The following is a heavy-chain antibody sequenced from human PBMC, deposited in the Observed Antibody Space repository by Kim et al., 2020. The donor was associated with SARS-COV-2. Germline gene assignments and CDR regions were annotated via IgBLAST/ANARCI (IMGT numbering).Heavy chain of an antibody. D-gene: IGHD3-22*01. CDR2: FDPEDGET. CDR3: ATGAPGLYYYDSSFDP. J-gene: IGHJ5*02. CDR1: GYTLTELS. Sequence: ASVKVSCKVSGYTLTELSMHWVRQAPGKGLEWMGGFDPEDGETIYAQKFQGRVTMTEDTSTDTAYMELSSLRSEDTAVYYCATGAPGLYYYDSSFDPWGQGTLVTVSS. V-gene: IGHV1-24*01.